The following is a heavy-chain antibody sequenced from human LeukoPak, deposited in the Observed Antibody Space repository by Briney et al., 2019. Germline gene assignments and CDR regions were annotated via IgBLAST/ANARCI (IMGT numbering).Heavy chain of an antibody. Sequence: SETLSLTCAVSGGSISSSNWWSWVRQPPGKGLEWLGEIYHSGSTNYNPSLKSRVTISVDKSKNQFSLELSSATAADTAVYYCARMGIAAAGDDYWGQGTLVTVSS. CDR3: ARMGIAAAGDDY. J-gene: IGHJ4*02. D-gene: IGHD6-13*01. V-gene: IGHV4-4*02. CDR1: GGSISSSNW. CDR2: IYHSGST.